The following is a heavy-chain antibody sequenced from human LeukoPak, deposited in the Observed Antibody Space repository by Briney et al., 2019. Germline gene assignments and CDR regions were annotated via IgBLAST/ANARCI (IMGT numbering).Heavy chain of an antibody. CDR3: ATHSGYDHDAFDI. CDR1: GFTFSAYS. V-gene: IGHV3-21*01. CDR2: ISSSSSYI. Sequence: PGGSLRLSCAASGFTFSAYSMNWVRQAPGKGLEWVSSISSSSSYINYADSVKGRFTISRDNAKNSLYLQMNSLRAEDTAVYYCATHSGYDHDAFDIWGQGTMVTVSS. J-gene: IGHJ3*02. D-gene: IGHD5-12*01.